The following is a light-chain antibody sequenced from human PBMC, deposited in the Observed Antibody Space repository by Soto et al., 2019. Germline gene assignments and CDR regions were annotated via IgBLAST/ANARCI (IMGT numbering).Light chain of an antibody. Sequence: VLTQSPATLSVSPGGRATLSCRATETVSTNLAWFQRKAGQPPRLLIYGSSTRATGVPDRFSGSGSGTEFALIISSLQSEDVAVYYCQQYSNWPPAITFGQGTRLEIK. V-gene: IGKV3-15*01. CDR2: GSS. CDR3: QQYSNWPPAIT. CDR1: ETVSTN. J-gene: IGKJ5*01.